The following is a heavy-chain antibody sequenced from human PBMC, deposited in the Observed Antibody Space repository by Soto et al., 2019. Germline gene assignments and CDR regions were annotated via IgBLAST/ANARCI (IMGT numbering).Heavy chain of an antibody. CDR1: GFTFSDYY. CDR2: IGTRGNTK. CDR3: ARDGTEYYGEYYDY. V-gene: IGHV3-11*01. Sequence: GGSLRLSCATSGFTFSDYYMSWIRQAPGKGLEWVSYIGTRGNTKYYADSVRGRFTISRDDAKNSLYLQMNSLRADDTAVYYCARDGTEYYGEYYDYWGQGIPVTVSS. D-gene: IGHD4-17*01. J-gene: IGHJ4*02.